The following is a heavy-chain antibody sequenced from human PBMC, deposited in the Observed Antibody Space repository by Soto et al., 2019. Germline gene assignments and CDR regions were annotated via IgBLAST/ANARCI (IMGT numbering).Heavy chain of an antibody. CDR3: AKKGHYDILTGYSDY. CDR2: ISGSGGST. CDR1: VFTFSSYA. J-gene: IGHJ4*02. D-gene: IGHD3-9*01. Sequence: PGGSLRLSCAASVFTFSSYAMSWVRQAPGKGLEWVSAISGSGGSTYYADSVKGRFTISRDNSKNTLYLQMNSLRAEDTAVYYCAKKGHYDILTGYSDYWGQGTLVTVSS. V-gene: IGHV3-23*01.